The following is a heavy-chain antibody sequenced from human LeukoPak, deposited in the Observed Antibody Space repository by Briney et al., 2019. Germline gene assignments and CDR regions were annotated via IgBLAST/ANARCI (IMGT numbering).Heavy chain of an antibody. V-gene: IGHV4-59*01. J-gene: IGHJ4*02. CDR2: TYYRGST. D-gene: IGHD2-2*01. CDR1: GGSISSYY. Sequence: SETLSLTCTVSGGSISSYYWSWIRQPPGKGLEWIGYTYYRGSTNYNPSLKSRVTISVDASKNQFSLKLSSVTAADTAVYYCAGYCSSTSCPFDYWGQGTLVTVSS. CDR3: AGYCSSTSCPFDY.